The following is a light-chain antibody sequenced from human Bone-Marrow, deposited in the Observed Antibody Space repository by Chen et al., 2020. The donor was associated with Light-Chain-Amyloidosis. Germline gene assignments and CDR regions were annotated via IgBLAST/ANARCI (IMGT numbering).Light chain of an antibody. CDR2: GSS. CDR3: QQYGTSPLT. CDR1: QTISSNY. J-gene: IGKJ4*01. Sequence: EIVLTQSPGTLSLSPGEGANLSCRASQTISSNYLTWYQQKFGQSPGLLIYGSSSRATGIPDRFTGSGSGTDFTLAITRLEPEDFAMYYCQQYGTSPLTFGGGTKVEIK. V-gene: IGKV3-20*01.